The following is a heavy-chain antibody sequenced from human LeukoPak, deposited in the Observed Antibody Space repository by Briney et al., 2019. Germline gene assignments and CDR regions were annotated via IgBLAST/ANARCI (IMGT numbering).Heavy chain of an antibody. V-gene: IGHV3-74*01. D-gene: IGHD2/OR15-2a*01. CDR1: GNYW. CDR3: VSFYETY. Sequence: GGSLRLPCAASGNYWMRWVRQAPGKGLVWVSHINSDGSWTSYADSVKGRFTISKDNAKNTVYLQMNNLRAEDTAVYYCVSFYETYWGRGTLVTVPS. CDR2: INSDGSWT. J-gene: IGHJ4*02.